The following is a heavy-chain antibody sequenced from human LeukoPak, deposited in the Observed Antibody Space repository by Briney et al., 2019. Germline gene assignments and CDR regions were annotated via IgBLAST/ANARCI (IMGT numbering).Heavy chain of an antibody. Sequence: PSETLSLTCTVSGGSISPYYWSWIRQPAGKGLEWIGRIYTSGATNDNPSLSSRDTMSLDTSKNQFSLELRSVTAADTAVYYCARNREYSSGWYYFDDWGQGTLVTVSS. J-gene: IGHJ4*02. CDR3: ARNREYSSGWYYFDD. V-gene: IGHV4-4*07. D-gene: IGHD6-19*01. CDR1: GGSISPYY. CDR2: IYTSGAT.